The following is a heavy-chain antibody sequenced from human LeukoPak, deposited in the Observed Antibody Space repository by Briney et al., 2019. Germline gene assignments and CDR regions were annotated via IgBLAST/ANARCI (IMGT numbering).Heavy chain of an antibody. J-gene: IGHJ3*02. CDR2: IFYSGNS. V-gene: IGHV4-59*01. CDR3: ARESEYCSSTSCYRAGIAFDI. CDR1: GGSISGYY. Sequence: PSETLSLTCTVSGGSISGYYWSWIRQSPGKGLEWIGYIFYSGNSKYNPSLKSRVTISVDTSKNQFSLKLSSVTAADTAVYYCARESEYCSSTSCYRAGIAFDIWGQGTMVTVSS. D-gene: IGHD2-2*01.